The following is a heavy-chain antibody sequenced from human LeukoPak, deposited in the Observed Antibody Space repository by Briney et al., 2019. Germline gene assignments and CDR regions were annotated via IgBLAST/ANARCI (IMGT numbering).Heavy chain of an antibody. CDR2: IIPIFGTA. J-gene: IGHJ4*02. V-gene: IGHV1-69*05. CDR3: ARDDIVATITYDY. D-gene: IGHD5-12*01. CDR1: GGTFSSYA. Sequence: SVKVSCKASGGTFSSYAISWVRQAPGQGLEWMGRIIPIFGTANYAQKFQGRVTITTDESTSTAYMELRSLRSDDTAVYYCARDDIVATITYDYWGQGTLVTVSS.